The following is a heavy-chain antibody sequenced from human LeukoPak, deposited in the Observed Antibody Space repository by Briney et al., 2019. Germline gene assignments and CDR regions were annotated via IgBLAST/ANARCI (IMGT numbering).Heavy chain of an antibody. Sequence: SETLSLTCTVSGGSISSYYWSWIRQPPGKGLEWIGYIYYSGSTNYNPSLKSRVTISVDTSKNQFSLKLSSVTAADTAVYYPARAPVESRRNAFDIWGQRTRFTVSS. D-gene: IGHD1-14*01. CDR2: IYYSGST. V-gene: IGHV4-59*01. J-gene: IGHJ3*02. CDR1: GGSISSYY. CDR3: ARAPVESRRNAFDI.